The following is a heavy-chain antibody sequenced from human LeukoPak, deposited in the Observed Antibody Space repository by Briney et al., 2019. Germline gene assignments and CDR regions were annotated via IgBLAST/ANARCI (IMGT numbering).Heavy chain of an antibody. V-gene: IGHV3-11*01. CDR3: ARGLTRGMDV. J-gene: IGHJ6*02. CDR2: ISSSGSAI. Sequence: GGSLRLSCAASGFTFSNAWMSWVRQAPGKGLEWVSYISSSGSAIYYADSVKGRFTISRDNAENSLYLQMNSLRAEDTAVYYCARGLTRGMDVWGQGTTVTVSS. CDR1: GFTFSNAW.